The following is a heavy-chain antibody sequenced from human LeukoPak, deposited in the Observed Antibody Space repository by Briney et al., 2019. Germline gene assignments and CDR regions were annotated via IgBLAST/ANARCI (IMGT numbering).Heavy chain of an antibody. D-gene: IGHD5-12*01. CDR2: IYPGDSDT. V-gene: IGHV5-51*01. CDR1: GYSFTSYW. J-gene: IGHJ4*02. Sequence: GESLKISCKGSGYSFTSYWIGWVRQMPGKGLEWMGIIYPGDSDTRYSPSFQGQVTISADKSISTAYLQWSSLKASDTAMYYCARRDNSGYSGYDHFDYWGQGTLVTVSS. CDR3: ARRDNSGYSGYDHFDY.